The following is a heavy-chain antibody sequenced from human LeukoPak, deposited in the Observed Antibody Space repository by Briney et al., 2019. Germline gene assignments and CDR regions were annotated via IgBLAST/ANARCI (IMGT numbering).Heavy chain of an antibody. CDR2: ITTGIGYT. CDR1: GFTFTTYG. CDR3: ARGRYFDL. J-gene: IGHJ2*01. Sequence: PGGSLRLSCSASGFTFTTYGMNWVRQAPGKGQEGVSSITTGIGYTYYAASVKGRFTISRDNAKNSLYLEMNGLRVEDTAVYYCARGRYFDLWGRGTLVTVSS. V-gene: IGHV3-21*01.